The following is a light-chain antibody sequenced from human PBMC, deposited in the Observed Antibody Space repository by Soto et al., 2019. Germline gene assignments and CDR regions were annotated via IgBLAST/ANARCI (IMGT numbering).Light chain of an antibody. CDR2: IKSDGSH. CDR3: QTWGTGFWV. Sequence: QLVLTQSPSASASLGASVKLTCTLSSGHSSYTIAWHQQQPEKGPRYLMKIKSDGSHIKGDGISDRFSGSSSGAERYLTISSLQSEDEADYYCQTWGTGFWVFGGGTKLTVL. CDR1: SGHSSYT. V-gene: IGLV4-69*01. J-gene: IGLJ2*01.